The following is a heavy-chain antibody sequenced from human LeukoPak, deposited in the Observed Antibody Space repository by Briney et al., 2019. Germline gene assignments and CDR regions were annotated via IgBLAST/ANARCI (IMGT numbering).Heavy chain of an antibody. V-gene: IGHV4-4*07. CDR2: IYTSGST. D-gene: IGHD3-3*01. CDR3: AGITIFGVVKAFDI. J-gene: IGHJ3*02. CDR1: GGSISSYY. Sequence: SETLSLTCTASGGSISSYYWSWIRQPAGKGLEWIGRIYTSGSTNYNPSLKSRVTMSVDTSKNQFSLKLSSVTVADTAVYYCAGITIFGVVKAFDIWGQGTMVTVSS.